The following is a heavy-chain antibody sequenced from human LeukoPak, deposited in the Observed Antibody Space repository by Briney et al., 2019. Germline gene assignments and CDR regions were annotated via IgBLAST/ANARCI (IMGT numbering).Heavy chain of an antibody. J-gene: IGHJ4*02. CDR1: GFTFSNYA. D-gene: IGHD3-22*01. Sequence: GGSLRLSCAASGFTFSNYAMSWVRQAPGKGLEWVSYISSSGDTIYYADSVKGRFTISRDNAKKSLYLQMNSLRAEDTAVYYCARDYYDSSGLDYWGQGTLVTVSS. CDR3: ARDYYDSSGLDY. CDR2: ISSSGDTI. V-gene: IGHV3-48*03.